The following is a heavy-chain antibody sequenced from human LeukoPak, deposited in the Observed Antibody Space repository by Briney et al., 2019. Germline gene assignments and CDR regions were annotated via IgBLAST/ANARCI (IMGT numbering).Heavy chain of an antibody. D-gene: IGHD5-18*01. CDR1: GFTFSNYA. Sequence: GGSLRLSCAASGFTFSNYAMSGVRQAPGKGLEWVSAISGSGDTTYYADSVKGRFTISRDSSKNTLYLQMNSLRADDTAVYYCAKAKTQAMVLPGNYWGQGTLVTVSS. J-gene: IGHJ4*02. CDR2: ISGSGDTT. V-gene: IGHV3-23*01. CDR3: AKAKTQAMVLPGNY.